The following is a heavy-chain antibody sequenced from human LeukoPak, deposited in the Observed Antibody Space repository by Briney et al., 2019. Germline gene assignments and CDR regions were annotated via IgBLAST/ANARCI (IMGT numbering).Heavy chain of an antibody. D-gene: IGHD4-23*01. CDR3: ARRGYGGYYFDY. CDR1: NYTMNSGYY. J-gene: IGHJ4*02. CDR2: TTHSGST. V-gene: IGHV4-34*01. Sequence: SETLSLTCNVSNYTMNSGYYWSWIRQTPGNGLEWIGETTHSGSTDYSPSLKSRVSVSVDTSKNQFSLRLTSVTAADTAVYYCARRGYGGYYFDYWGQGTLVTVSS.